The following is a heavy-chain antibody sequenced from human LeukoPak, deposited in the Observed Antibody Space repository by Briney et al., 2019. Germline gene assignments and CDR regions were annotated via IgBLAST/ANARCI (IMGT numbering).Heavy chain of an antibody. CDR1: GYTFTSYA. CDR3: ARDGTLSTSYDY. Sequence: GASVKVSCKASGYTFTSYAMHWVRQAPGQRLEWMGWINAGNGNTKYSQKFQGRVTITRDTSASTAYMELSSLRSEDTAVYYCARDGTLSTSYDYWDQGTLVTVSS. V-gene: IGHV1-3*01. J-gene: IGHJ4*02. CDR2: INAGNGNT. D-gene: IGHD2-2*01.